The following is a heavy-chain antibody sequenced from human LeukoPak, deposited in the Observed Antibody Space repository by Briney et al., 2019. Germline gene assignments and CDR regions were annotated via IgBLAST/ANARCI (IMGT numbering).Heavy chain of an antibody. J-gene: IGHJ3*02. CDR2: IYYSGST. Sequence: SETLSLTCTVSGGSISSYYWSWIRQPPGKGLEWIGYIYYSGSTNYNPYLKSRVTISVDTSKNQFSLKLSSVTAADTAVYYCARVIQRNGVLDAFDIWGQGTMVTVSS. D-gene: IGHD5-18*01. CDR3: ARVIQRNGVLDAFDI. V-gene: IGHV4-59*01. CDR1: GGSISSYY.